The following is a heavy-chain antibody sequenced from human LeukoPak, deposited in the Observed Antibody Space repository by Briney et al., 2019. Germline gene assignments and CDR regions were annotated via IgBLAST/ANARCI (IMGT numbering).Heavy chain of an antibody. V-gene: IGHV4-59*01. Sequence: SETLSLTCTVSGGSISSYYWSWIRQPPGKGLEWIGHIYYSGSTNYNPSLKSRVTISVDTSKNQFSLKLSSVTAADTAVYYCARDSIVGATLVAFDIWGQGTMVTVSS. CDR3: ARDSIVGATLVAFDI. D-gene: IGHD1-26*01. CDR2: IYYSGST. J-gene: IGHJ3*02. CDR1: GGSISSYY.